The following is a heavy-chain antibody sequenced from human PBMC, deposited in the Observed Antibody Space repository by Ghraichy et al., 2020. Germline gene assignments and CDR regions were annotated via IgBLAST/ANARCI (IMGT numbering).Heavy chain of an antibody. V-gene: IGHV3-23*01. Sequence: GGSLRLSCAASGFTFSSYAMTWVRQAPGKGLEWVSAISGSAVSTYYADSVKGRFTISRDNSKNTLFLQMNSLRAEDTAVYYCAKFTGRDYYYGMDVWGQGTTVTAS. D-gene: IGHD3-10*01. CDR3: AKFTGRDYYYGMDV. CDR1: GFTFSSYA. J-gene: IGHJ6*02. CDR2: ISGSAVST.